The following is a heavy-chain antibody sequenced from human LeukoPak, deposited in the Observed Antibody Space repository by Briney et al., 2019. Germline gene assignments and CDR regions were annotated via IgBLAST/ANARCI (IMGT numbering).Heavy chain of an antibody. D-gene: IGHD3-22*01. CDR3: ASFYDSTGRDY. CDR1: GFTFSTYT. V-gene: IGHV3-48*04. Sequence: GGSLRLSCAASGFTFSTYTMNWVRQAPGKGLEWVSYISSSGSTINYADSVKGRFTISRDNAKNSLYLQMSSLRAEDTAVYYCASFYDSTGRDYWGQGTLVTVSS. J-gene: IGHJ4*02. CDR2: ISSSGSTI.